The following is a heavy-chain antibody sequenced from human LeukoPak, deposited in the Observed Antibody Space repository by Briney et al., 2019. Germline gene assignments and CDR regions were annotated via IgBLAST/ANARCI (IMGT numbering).Heavy chain of an antibody. J-gene: IGHJ3*02. Sequence: ASETLSLTCTVSGGSISSYYWSWIRQHPGKGLEWIGYIYYSGSTYYNPSLKSRVTISVDTSKNQFSLKLSSVTAADTAVYYCARTKTYYYDSSGSPDAFDIWGQGTMVTVSS. D-gene: IGHD3-22*01. CDR3: ARTKTYYYDSSGSPDAFDI. CDR2: IYYSGST. V-gene: IGHV4-59*06. CDR1: GGSISSYY.